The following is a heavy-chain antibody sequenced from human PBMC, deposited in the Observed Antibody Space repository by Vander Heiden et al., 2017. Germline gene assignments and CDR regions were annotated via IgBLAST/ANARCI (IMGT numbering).Heavy chain of an antibody. CDR2: INHSGST. CDR3: ARGLNRVMVRGGNLDY. Sequence: QVQLQQRAAGLLKPSEPLSLTCAAYGASFSGYYWSWIRQPPGKGLEWIGEINHSGSTNYNPSLKSRVTISVDTSKNQFSLKLSSVTAADTAVYYCARGLNRVMVRGGNLDYWGQGTLVTVSS. D-gene: IGHD3-10*01. J-gene: IGHJ4*02. V-gene: IGHV4-34*01. CDR1: GASFSGYY.